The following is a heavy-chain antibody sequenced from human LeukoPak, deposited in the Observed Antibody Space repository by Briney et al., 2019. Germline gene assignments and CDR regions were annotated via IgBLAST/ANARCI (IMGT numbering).Heavy chain of an antibody. J-gene: IGHJ4*02. CDR3: ARVSAAAGTFDY. CDR2: ISTNGDST. D-gene: IGHD6-13*01. CDR1: GFTFSSYA. Sequence: GGSLRLSCAASGFTFSSYAMHWVRQAPGGGLESVSAISTNGDSTYYADSVKDRSTISRDNSKNTLYLQVGSLRAEDMAVYYCARVSAAAGTFDYWGQGTLVTVSS. V-gene: IGHV3-64*02.